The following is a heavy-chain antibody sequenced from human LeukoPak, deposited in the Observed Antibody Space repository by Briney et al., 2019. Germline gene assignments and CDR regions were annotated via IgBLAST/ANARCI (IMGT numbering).Heavy chain of an antibody. J-gene: IGHJ4*02. V-gene: IGHV1-2*02. D-gene: IGHD6-19*01. CDR1: GYTFTGYY. CDR3: ASFRESGWWLGSY. Sequence: ASVKVSCKASGYTFTGYYMHWVRQAPGQGLEWMGWINPNSGGTNYAQKFQGRVTMTRDTSISTAYMELRSLRSDDTAVYYCASFRESGWWLGSYWGQGTLVTVSS. CDR2: INPNSGGT.